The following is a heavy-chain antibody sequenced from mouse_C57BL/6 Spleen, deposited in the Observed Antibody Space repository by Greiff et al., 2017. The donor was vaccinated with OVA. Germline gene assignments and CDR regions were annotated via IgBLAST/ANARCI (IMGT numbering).Heavy chain of an antibody. J-gene: IGHJ3*01. CDR1: GYTFTSYW. CDR2: IHPNSGST. V-gene: IGHV1-64*01. Sequence: VQLQQSGAELVKPGASVKLSCKASGYTFTSYWMHWVKQRPGQGLEWIGLIHPNSGSTNYNEQFKSKSTLSADNSSSTAYMQHSILTSEDAAVYYCARWDGSSFAWFADWGQGTLVTVSA. CDR3: ARWDGSSFAWFAD. D-gene: IGHD1-1*01.